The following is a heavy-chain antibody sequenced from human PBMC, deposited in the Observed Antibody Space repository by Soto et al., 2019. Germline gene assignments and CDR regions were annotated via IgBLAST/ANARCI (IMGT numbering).Heavy chain of an antibody. J-gene: IGHJ4*02. V-gene: IGHV1-18*01. CDR2: ISAYNGNI. CDR3: ARDPPGAGAGMFAL. CDR1: GYTFSNYG. Sequence: QVQLVQSGAEVKKPGASVKVSCKASGYTFSNYGISWVRQAHGQGLEWMGWISAYNGNIKFAQKVHGRVGMTTDTFTSTAYMEMRSLRADDTAVYYCARDPPGAGAGMFALWGQGTLATFSS. D-gene: IGHD1-26*01.